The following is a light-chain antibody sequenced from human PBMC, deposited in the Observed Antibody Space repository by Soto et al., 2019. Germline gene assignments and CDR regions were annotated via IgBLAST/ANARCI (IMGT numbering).Light chain of an antibody. CDR1: QSVSSY. CDR2: GAS. CDR3: PQYSTWRT. V-gene: IGKV3-15*01. J-gene: IGKJ1*01. Sequence: IVWTQLAGTRVVSPGGGATVGCRASQSVSSYLAWYQQKPGQAPRLLIYGASTRATAIPARFSGSGSGTEFTLHLSRLQSEDSVVYYCPQYSTWRTFGQGTKVDIK.